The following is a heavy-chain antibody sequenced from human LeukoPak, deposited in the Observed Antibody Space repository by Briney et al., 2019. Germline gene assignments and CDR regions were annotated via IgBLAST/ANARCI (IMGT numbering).Heavy chain of an antibody. D-gene: IGHD5-12*01. CDR1: GYTFTNYW. CDR3: ARRAYSHEWFDP. V-gene: IGHV5-51*01. CDR2: IYPGDSAT. J-gene: IGHJ5*02. Sequence: GESLKISCKASGYTFTNYWIGWVRQMPGKGLEWMGTIYPGDSATRYSPSFQGQVTISADKSISTAYLQWSSLRASDNAMYFCARRAYSHEWFDPWGQGTLVTVSS.